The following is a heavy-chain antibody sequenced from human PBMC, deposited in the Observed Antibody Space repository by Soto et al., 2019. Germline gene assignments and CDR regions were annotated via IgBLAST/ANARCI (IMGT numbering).Heavy chain of an antibody. Sequence: EVQLLESGGGLVQPGGSLRLSCAASGFTFSSYAMSWVRQAPGKGLEWVSAISGSGGSTYYADSVKGRFTISRDNSKNTMYLQMNSLRAEDTAVYYCAKDPAAGTDGMDVWGQGTTVTVSS. J-gene: IGHJ6*02. CDR1: GFTFSSYA. V-gene: IGHV3-23*01. CDR2: ISGSGGST. CDR3: AKDPAAGTDGMDV. D-gene: IGHD6-13*01.